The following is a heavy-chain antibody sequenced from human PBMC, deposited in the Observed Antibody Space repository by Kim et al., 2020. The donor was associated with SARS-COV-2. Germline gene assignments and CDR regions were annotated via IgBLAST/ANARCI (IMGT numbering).Heavy chain of an antibody. D-gene: IGHD2-2*01. CDR2: INHSGST. J-gene: IGHJ5*02. CDR3: ASRPNAVVPAAILHWFDP. V-gene: IGHV4-34*01. Sequence: SETLSLTCAVYGGSFSGYYWSWIRQPPGKGLEWIGEINHSGSTNYNPSLKSRVTISVDTSKNQFSLKLSSVTAADTAVYYCASRPNAVVPAAILHWFDP. CDR1: GGSFSGYY.